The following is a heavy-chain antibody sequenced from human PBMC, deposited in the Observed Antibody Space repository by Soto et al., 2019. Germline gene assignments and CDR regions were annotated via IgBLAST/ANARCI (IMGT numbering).Heavy chain of an antibody. Sequence: SETLSLTCAVYGGSFSGYYWSWIRQPPGKGLEWIGEINHTGSTNYNPSLKSRVTISVDTSKNQFSLKLRSVTAADTAVYYCARGGRIDWGFYYYNYCMDVWGQGTTVTVSS. D-gene: IGHD3-9*01. CDR2: INHTGST. V-gene: IGHV4-34*01. CDR1: GGSFSGYY. J-gene: IGHJ6*02. CDR3: ARGGRIDWGFYYYNYCMDV.